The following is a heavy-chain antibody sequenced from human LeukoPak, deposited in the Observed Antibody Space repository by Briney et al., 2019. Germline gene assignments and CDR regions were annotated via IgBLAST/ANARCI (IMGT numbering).Heavy chain of an antibody. CDR1: GYTFTGYY. D-gene: IGHD5-24*01. Sequence: GASVKVSCKASGYTFTGYYMHWVRQAPGQGLEWMGWINPNSGGTNYAQKFQGRVTMTRDTSISTAHMELSRLRSDDTAVYYCARDWMAGSRWGYYGMDVWGQGTTVTVSS. V-gene: IGHV1-2*02. J-gene: IGHJ6*02. CDR3: ARDWMAGSRWGYYGMDV. CDR2: INPNSGGT.